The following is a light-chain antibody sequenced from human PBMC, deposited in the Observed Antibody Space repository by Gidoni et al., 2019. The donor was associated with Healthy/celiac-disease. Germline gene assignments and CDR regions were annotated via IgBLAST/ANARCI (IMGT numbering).Light chain of an antibody. CDR3: QQRSNWPPVT. CDR1: QSVSSY. J-gene: IGKJ4*01. Sequence: EIVLTQSPATLSLSPGERATLSCRASQSVSSYLAWYQQKHGQAPRLLIYDASNRATGIPARFRGSGSGTDFTLTISSLEPEDFAVYYCQQRSNWPPVTFGGGTKVEIK. CDR2: DAS. V-gene: IGKV3-11*01.